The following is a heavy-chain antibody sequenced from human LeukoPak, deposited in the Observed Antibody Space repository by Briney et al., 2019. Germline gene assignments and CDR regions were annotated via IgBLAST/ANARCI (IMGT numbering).Heavy chain of an antibody. Sequence: GGSLRLSCTASGFTFGDDGMSWFRQAPGKGLEWVGFIRSKAYGGTAEYAASVKGRFTVSRDDSKSIAYLEMKSLKIEDTAVYYCSRDLWRLGFDYWGQGTLVTVSS. V-gene: IGHV3-49*03. CDR1: GFTFGDDG. CDR2: IRSKAYGGTA. J-gene: IGHJ4*02. CDR3: SRDLWRLGFDY. D-gene: IGHD3-10*01.